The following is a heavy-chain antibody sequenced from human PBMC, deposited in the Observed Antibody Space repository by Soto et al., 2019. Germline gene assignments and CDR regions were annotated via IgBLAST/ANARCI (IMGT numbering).Heavy chain of an antibody. V-gene: IGHV3-30-3*01. J-gene: IGHJ4*02. CDR3: ARDLRVDTAMAFDY. Sequence: QVQLVESGGGVVQPGRSLRLSCAASGFTFSSYAMHWVRQAPGKGLEWVAVISYDGSNKYYADSVKGRFTISRDNSKNTLYLQMNSLRAEDTAVYYCARDLRVDTAMAFDYWAREPWSPSPQ. D-gene: IGHD5-18*01. CDR1: GFTFSSYA. CDR2: ISYDGSNK.